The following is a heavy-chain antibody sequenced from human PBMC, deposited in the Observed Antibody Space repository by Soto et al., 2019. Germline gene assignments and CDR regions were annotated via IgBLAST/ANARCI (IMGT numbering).Heavy chain of an antibody. CDR2: IYYSGNT. CDR1: GGSMTNYY. J-gene: IGHJ3*02. Sequence: QVQLQESGSGLVEPSETLSLTCTVSGGSMTNYYWSWIRQPPGKGLEWIGYIYYSGNTNYNSSFKSRVTISIDMSKNQSSLQLSSVTAADTAVYYCARPFDIWGQGTMVTVSS. V-gene: IGHV4-59*08. CDR3: ARPFDI.